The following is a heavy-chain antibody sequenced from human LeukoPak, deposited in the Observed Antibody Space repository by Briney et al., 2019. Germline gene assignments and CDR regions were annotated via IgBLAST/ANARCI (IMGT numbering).Heavy chain of an antibody. CDR3: ARASELQPFGNYYYYMDV. V-gene: IGHV1-69*05. Sequence: SVKVSCKASGGTFSSYAISWVRQAPGQGLEWLGGIIPIFGTANYAQNFQGRVTITTDESTSTAYMELSSLRSEDTAVYYCARASELQPFGNYYYYMDVWGKGTTVTVSS. CDR2: IIPIFGTA. CDR1: GGTFSSYA. J-gene: IGHJ6*03. D-gene: IGHD1-1*01.